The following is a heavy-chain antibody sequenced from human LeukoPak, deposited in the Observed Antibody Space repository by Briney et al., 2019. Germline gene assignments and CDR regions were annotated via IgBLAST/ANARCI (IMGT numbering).Heavy chain of an antibody. D-gene: IGHD1-26*01. CDR2: ISYDGSNK. J-gene: IGHJ6*02. Sequence: QPGRSLRLSCAASGFTFSSYGMHWVRQAPGKGLEWVAVISYDGSNKYYADSVKGRFTISRDNSKNTLYLQMNSLRAEDTAVYYCAKDGGWELLHYYYGMDVWGQGTTVTVSS. CDR3: AKDGGWELLHYYYGMDV. V-gene: IGHV3-30*18. CDR1: GFTFSSYG.